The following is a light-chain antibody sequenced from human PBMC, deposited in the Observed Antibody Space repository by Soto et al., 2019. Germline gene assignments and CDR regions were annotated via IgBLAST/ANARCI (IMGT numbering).Light chain of an antibody. Sequence: DVQMTQSPASLSASVGDRVTIACRAGQPIADYLNWYQQKPGEAPKVLSFGASSLRSGVPSRFSGSGYGTDFTLTINNLQPEDFATYYCQQTHAVPLTFGQGTRL. CDR3: QQTHAVPLT. V-gene: IGKV1-39*01. J-gene: IGKJ5*01. CDR2: GAS. CDR1: QPIADY.